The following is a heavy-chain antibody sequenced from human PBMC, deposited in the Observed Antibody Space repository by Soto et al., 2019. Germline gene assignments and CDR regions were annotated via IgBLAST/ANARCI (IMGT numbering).Heavy chain of an antibody. CDR1: GGTFSSYA. Sequence: QVQLVQSGAEVKKPGSSVKVSCKASGGTFSSYAISWVRQAPGQGLEWMGGILPIFGTANYAQKFQGRVTITADESTSTAYMELSSLRSEDTAVYYCARARAYYYGSGGYYYYYGMDVWGQGTTVTVSS. D-gene: IGHD3-10*01. CDR3: ARARAYYYGSGGYYYYYGMDV. J-gene: IGHJ6*02. V-gene: IGHV1-69*01. CDR2: ILPIFGTA.